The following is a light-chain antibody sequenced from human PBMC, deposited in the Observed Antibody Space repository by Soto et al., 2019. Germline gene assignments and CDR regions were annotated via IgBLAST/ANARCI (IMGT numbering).Light chain of an antibody. CDR1: QSVSSN. V-gene: IGKV3-15*01. Sequence: DIVMTQSPATLSVSPGERAPLSCRASQSVSSNLAWYHQKPGQAPRLLIYGESNRATGIPARFSGSWSGTEFTLTISSLQSEDVAVYYCQQYNNWPPYTFGQGTNLEIK. CDR3: QQYNNWPPYT. CDR2: GES. J-gene: IGKJ2*01.